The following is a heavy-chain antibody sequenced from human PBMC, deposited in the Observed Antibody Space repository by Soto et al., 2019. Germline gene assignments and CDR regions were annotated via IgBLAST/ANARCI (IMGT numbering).Heavy chain of an antibody. CDR3: AKPRDNSGSYLSYFDY. CDR2: ISYDGSNK. J-gene: IGHJ4*02. CDR1: GFTFSSYA. Sequence: WGSLRLSCAASGFTFSSYAMHWVCQDPGKGLEWVAVISYDGSNKYYADSVKGRFTISRDNSKNTLYLQMNSLRAEDTAVYYCAKPRDNSGSYLSYFDYWGQGTLVTVSS. V-gene: IGHV3-30-3*02. D-gene: IGHD1-26*01.